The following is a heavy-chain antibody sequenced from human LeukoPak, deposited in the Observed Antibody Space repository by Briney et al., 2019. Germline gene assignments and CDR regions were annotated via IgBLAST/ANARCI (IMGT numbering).Heavy chain of an antibody. J-gene: IGHJ4*02. D-gene: IGHD1-14*01. CDR1: GGSISSSNW. CDR3: ARDTYAPRKSFDY. CDR2: IHHSGST. Sequence: SETLSLTCAVSGGSISSSNWWNWVRQPPGKGLEWIGEIHHSGSTNYSPSLKSRVTISVDKSKNQFSLNLSSVTAADTAVYYCARDTYAPRKSFDYWGRGTLVAVSS. V-gene: IGHV4-4*02.